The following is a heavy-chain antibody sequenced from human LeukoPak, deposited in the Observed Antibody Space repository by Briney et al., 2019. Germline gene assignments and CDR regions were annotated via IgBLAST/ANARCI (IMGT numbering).Heavy chain of an antibody. J-gene: IGHJ4*02. CDR3: ARYQYYYDSSGYPVDY. D-gene: IGHD3-22*01. CDR2: IIPILGIA. CDR1: GGTFSSYT. V-gene: IGHV1-69*02. Sequence: SVKVSCKASGGTFSSYTISWVRQAPGQGLEWMGRIIPILGIANYAQKFQGRVTITADKSTSTAYMELSSLRSEDTAVYYCARYQYYYDSSGYPVDYWGQGTLVTGSS.